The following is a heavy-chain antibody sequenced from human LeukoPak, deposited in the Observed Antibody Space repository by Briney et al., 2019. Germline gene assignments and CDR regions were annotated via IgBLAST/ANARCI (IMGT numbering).Heavy chain of an antibody. CDR2: ISYNGNT. CDR1: GFTFSSYW. D-gene: IGHD6-13*01. V-gene: IGHV4-59*01. CDR3: ARVDGSWPSIWFDP. J-gene: IGHJ5*01. Sequence: GSLRLSCAASGFTFSSYWMSWVRQAPGKGLEWIAYISYNGNTNYSPSLKSRVTISVDTSKNQFSLRLSSVTAADTAVYFCARVDGSWPSIWFDPWGQGTPVTVSS.